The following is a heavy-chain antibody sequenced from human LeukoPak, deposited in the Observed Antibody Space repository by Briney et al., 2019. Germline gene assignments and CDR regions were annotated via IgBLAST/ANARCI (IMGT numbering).Heavy chain of an antibody. CDR3: AXXHQNYYDSSGYGGLFGSFDY. Sequence: PGRSLRLSCAASGFTFSSYGMHWVRQAPGKGLEWVAVISYDGSNKYYADSVKGRFTISRDNSKNTLYLQMNSLRAEDTAVYYCAXXHQNYYDSSGYGGLFGSFDYWGQGTLVTVSS. CDR1: GFTFSSYG. V-gene: IGHV3-30*03. J-gene: IGHJ4*02. D-gene: IGHD3-22*01. CDR2: ISYDGSNK.